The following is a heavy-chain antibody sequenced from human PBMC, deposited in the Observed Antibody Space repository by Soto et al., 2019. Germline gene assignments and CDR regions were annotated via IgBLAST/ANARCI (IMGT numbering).Heavy chain of an antibody. Sequence: EVQLVESGGGLIQPGGSLRLSCAASGFSFNTYAMNWVRQAPGKGLEWISYISSSSSRIYYADSVKGRFTLSRDNAKNSLYLQMNRLRAEDPAFYYCASDPGIAAAGMDYWGQGTLVTVSS. J-gene: IGHJ4*02. CDR1: GFSFNTYA. V-gene: IGHV3-48*04. CDR2: ISSSSSRI. D-gene: IGHD6-25*01. CDR3: ASDPGIAAAGMDY.